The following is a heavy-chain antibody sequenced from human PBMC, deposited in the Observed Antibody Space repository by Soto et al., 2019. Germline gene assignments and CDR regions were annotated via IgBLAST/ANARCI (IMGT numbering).Heavy chain of an antibody. J-gene: IGHJ4*02. CDR3: AKPTGGSYPESRVFDS. CDR1: GFTFSSSA. D-gene: IGHD1-26*01. V-gene: IGHV3-23*01. CDR2: ISTSGGNT. Sequence: GGSLRLSCAASGFTFSSSAMSWVRQAPEKGLEWVSAISTSGGNTLYADSVKGRFTISRDNSKNTLFLQMSSLRAEDTAIYYCAKPTGGSYPESRVFDSWGQGTQVTVSS.